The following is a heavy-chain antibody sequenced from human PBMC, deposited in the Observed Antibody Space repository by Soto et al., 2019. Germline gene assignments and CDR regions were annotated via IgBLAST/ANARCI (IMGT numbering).Heavy chain of an antibody. Sequence: EVQLLESGGGLVQPGGSLRLSCVASGLTFNSYAMTWVRQAPGKGLEWVSTTTGHGDSTYYTDSVKGRFTISRDNSKNTLYLQMNSLRAEDTAVYYCAKDMGYKRGHGLDVWGQGTTVTVSS. CDR1: GLTFNSYA. CDR3: AKDMGYKRGHGLDV. CDR2: TTGHGDST. J-gene: IGHJ6*02. V-gene: IGHV3-23*01. D-gene: IGHD1-1*01.